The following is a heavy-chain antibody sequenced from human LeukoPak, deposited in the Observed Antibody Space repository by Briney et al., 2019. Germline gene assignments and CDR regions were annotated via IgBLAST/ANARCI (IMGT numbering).Heavy chain of an antibody. J-gene: IGHJ4*02. V-gene: IGHV1-18*01. CDR1: GYTFTSYG. Sequence: APVKVSCKASGYTFTSYGISWVRQAPGQGLEWMGWVSAYNGNTNYAQKLQGRVTTTTDTSTSTAYMELRSLRSDDTAVYYCAREGNYYDILTGFFDYWGQGTLVTVSS. CDR3: AREGNYYDILTGFFDY. CDR2: VSAYNGNT. D-gene: IGHD3-9*01.